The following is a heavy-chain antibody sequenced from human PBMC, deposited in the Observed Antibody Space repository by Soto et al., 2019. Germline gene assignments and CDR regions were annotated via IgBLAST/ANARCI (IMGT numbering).Heavy chain of an antibody. CDR3: ARRVPTCSGQVIKY. V-gene: IGHV3-7*01. CDR2: IKQDGNEK. CDR1: GYTFSIYW. Sequence: EVQLVEPGGGWVQPGGSLRLSCAASGYTFSIYWMTWVRQAPGKGLEWVANIKQDGNEKYNVESVKSRFTISRDNAGNSLYLLLNSRRAEEPAVYYCARRVPTCSGQVIKYWCHGPLVTVSS. J-gene: IGHJ4*01. D-gene: IGHD2-15*01.